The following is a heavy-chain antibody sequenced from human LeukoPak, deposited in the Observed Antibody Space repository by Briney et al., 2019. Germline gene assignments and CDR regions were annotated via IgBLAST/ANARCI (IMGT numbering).Heavy chain of an antibody. CDR2: ISGSGGST. CDR1: GFTFTNYA. Sequence: GGSLRLSCAASGFTFTNYAMSWVRQAPGKGLEWVSAISGSGGSTYYADSVKGRFTISRDNYKNTLYLQMNSLRAEDTAVYYCAKGPSYYDSSGYFDYWGQGTLVTVSS. CDR3: AKGPSYYDSSGYFDY. V-gene: IGHV3-23*01. J-gene: IGHJ4*02. D-gene: IGHD3-22*01.